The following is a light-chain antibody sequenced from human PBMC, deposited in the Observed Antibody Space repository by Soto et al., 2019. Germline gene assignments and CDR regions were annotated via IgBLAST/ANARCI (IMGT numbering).Light chain of an antibody. CDR1: QSVVSSSDRRNY. V-gene: IGKV4-1*01. CDR3: QQYYATPLT. J-gene: IGKJ2*01. Sequence: DIVMTQSPDSQAVSLGERATINCKSSQSVVSSSDRRNYLAWYQQKPGQPPKLLIYWASTRQFGVPDRFSGSGSVTDFALTISSLQAEDVAVYSCQQYYATPLTFGRGTKLEIK. CDR2: WAS.